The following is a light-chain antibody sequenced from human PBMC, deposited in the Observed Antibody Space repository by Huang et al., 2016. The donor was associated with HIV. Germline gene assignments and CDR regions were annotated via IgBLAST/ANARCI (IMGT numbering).Light chain of an antibody. V-gene: IGKV3-20*01. CDR3: QQYGISPWT. CDR2: GAS. CDR1: QGFSSKQ. Sequence: EVVLTQSPGTLSLSPGERATLSCRASQGFSSKQLAWYQQKPGQSPRLLLYGASARATGIPDRFLGSGSGTAFTLTISSLEPEDSAVYYCQQYGISPWTFGQGTKVEIK. J-gene: IGKJ1*01.